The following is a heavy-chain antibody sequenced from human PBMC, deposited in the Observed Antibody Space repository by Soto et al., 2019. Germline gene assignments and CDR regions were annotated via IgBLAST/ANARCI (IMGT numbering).Heavy chain of an antibody. CDR3: AIGPYYGGIEYAFDI. J-gene: IGHJ3*02. CDR2: IYYSGST. Sequence: QVQLQESGPGLVKPSQTLSLTCTVSGGSISSGGYYWSWIRQHPGKGLEWIGYIYYSGSTYYNPSLKSRVTISVDTSKNQFSLKLSSVSVADTAVYYCAIGPYYGGIEYAFDIWGQGTMVTVSS. CDR1: GGSISSGGYY. V-gene: IGHV4-31*03. D-gene: IGHD4-17*01.